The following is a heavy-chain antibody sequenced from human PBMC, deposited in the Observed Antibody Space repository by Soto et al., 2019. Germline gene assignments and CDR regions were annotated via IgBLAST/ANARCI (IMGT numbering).Heavy chain of an antibody. J-gene: IGHJ4*02. CDR3: VRGGGYDPFDY. CDR1: GASIRYGGFS. Sequence: QLQLQESGAGVVRTSETLSLTCTVSGASIRYGGFSWSWIRQSPGKGLEWIGYISHLENTYFHPSFKSRLTMSIDRRRNQFSLNLSSVTAADRGVYYCVRGGGYDPFDYWGQGVLVTVSS. CDR2: ISHLENT. V-gene: IGHV4-30-2*06. D-gene: IGHD5-12*01.